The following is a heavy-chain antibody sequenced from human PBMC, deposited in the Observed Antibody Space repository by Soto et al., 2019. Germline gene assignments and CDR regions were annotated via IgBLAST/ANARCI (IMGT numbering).Heavy chain of an antibody. V-gene: IGHV1-69*05. CDR1: GGTFSSYA. Sequence: SVKVSCKASGGTFSSYAISWVRQAPGQGLEWMGGIIPIFGTANHAQKLQGRVTMTTDTSTSTAYMELRSLRSDDTAVYYCARGVGSGTYYNQYNWFDPWGQGTLVTSPQ. CDR3: ARGVGSGTYYNQYNWFDP. D-gene: IGHD3-10*01. J-gene: IGHJ5*02. CDR2: IIPIFGTA.